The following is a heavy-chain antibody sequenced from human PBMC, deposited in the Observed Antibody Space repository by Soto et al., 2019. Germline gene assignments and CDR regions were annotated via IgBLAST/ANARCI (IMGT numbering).Heavy chain of an antibody. CDR3: VFGDCTTTSCSYYFYGLDV. J-gene: IGHJ6*02. V-gene: IGHV1-69*01. CDR2: ILPIFGSP. D-gene: IGHD2-2*01. CDR1: GGNFRRYA. Sequence: QVQLVQSGAEVKKPGSSVKVSCKASGGNFRRYAISWVRQAPGQGLEWMGGILPIFGSPSHAQKFQGRVTVTADESTSTAYLELTSLTSEDTAMYYCVFGDCTTTSCSYYFYGLDVWGQGSPLTVSS.